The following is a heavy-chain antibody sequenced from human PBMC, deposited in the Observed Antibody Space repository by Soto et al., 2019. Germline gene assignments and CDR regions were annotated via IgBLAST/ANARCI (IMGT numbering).Heavy chain of an antibody. Sequence: EVQLVESGGGLVQPGGSLRLSCTASGFTFSSRAMNWVRQFPGRGLEWVSYISSSRSNIDYADSVKGRFTVSRDNAKNSLYLQMTTLRDEDTAVYYCASDRSLGSNWYYYLESWGQGTLVTVSS. D-gene: IGHD1-20*01. CDR3: ASDRSLGSNWYYYLES. CDR1: GFTFSSRA. V-gene: IGHV3-48*02. CDR2: ISSSRSNI. J-gene: IGHJ4*02.